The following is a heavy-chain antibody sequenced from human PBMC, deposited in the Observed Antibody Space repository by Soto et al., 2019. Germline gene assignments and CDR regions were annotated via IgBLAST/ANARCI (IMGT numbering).Heavy chain of an antibody. CDR3: ARDPSLPVAGTTYFDY. CDR1: GFTCSNHW. D-gene: IGHD6-19*01. Sequence: GGSLRLSCAASGFTCSNHWMSWVRQAPGKGLEWVSSISSSSSYIYYADSVKGRFTISRDNAKNSLYLQMNSLRAEDTAVYYCARDPSLPVAGTTYFDYCGQGTLVTVSS. J-gene: IGHJ4*02. CDR2: ISSSSSYI. V-gene: IGHV3-21*01.